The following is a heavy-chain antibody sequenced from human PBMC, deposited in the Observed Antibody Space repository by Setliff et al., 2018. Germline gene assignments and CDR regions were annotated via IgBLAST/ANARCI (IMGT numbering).Heavy chain of an antibody. Sequence: ASVKVSCKASGYTFTSYGFSWVRQAPGQGLEWMGWISVYNGKTKYAQKFQGRVTMTTDTSTRTAYMEVTSLRSDDTAFYYCARADYSSSLHYFDCWGQGTLVTVSS. CDR1: GYTFTSYG. J-gene: IGHJ4*02. CDR3: ARADYSSSLHYFDC. CDR2: ISVYNGKT. D-gene: IGHD6-13*01. V-gene: IGHV1-18*01.